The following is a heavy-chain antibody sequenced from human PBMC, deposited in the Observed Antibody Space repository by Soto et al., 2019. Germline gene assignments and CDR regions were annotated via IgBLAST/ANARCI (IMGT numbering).Heavy chain of an antibody. V-gene: IGHV3-48*01. Sequence: GGSLRLSCAASGFTFSTYIMNWVRQAPGKGLEWVSYISSSSSTIFYTDSVKGRFTVSRDNAKNSLYLQMNSLRAEDTALYYCAKGRSYYYYYGVDVWGQGTTVTVSS. CDR2: ISSSSSTI. CDR3: AKGRSYYYYYGVDV. J-gene: IGHJ6*02. CDR1: GFTFSTYI.